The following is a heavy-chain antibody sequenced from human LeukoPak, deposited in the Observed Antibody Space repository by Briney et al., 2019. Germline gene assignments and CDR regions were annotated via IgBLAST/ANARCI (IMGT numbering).Heavy chain of an antibody. Sequence: GGSLRLSCAAPGFTFSSYSMNWVRQAPGKGLEWVSSISSSSSYIYYADSVKGRFTISRDNAKNSLYLQMNSLGAEDTAVYYCARDLRGYSGYDYPGYYFDYWGQGTLVTVSS. V-gene: IGHV3-21*01. D-gene: IGHD5-12*01. CDR2: ISSSSSYI. CDR1: GFTFSSYS. CDR3: ARDLRGYSGYDYPGYYFDY. J-gene: IGHJ4*02.